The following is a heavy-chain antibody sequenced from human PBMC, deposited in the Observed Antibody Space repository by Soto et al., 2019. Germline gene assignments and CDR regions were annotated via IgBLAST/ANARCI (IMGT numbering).Heavy chain of an antibody. Sequence: QVQLVQSGAEVKKPGSSVKVSCNASGGTFSSYAISWVRQAPGHGLEWMGGIIPIFGTANYAQKFQGRVTITADESTSTAYMELRSLRSDDTSVYYCARYSSSSVFYYSYGMDVWGQGTTVTVSS. J-gene: IGHJ6*02. V-gene: IGHV1-69*01. D-gene: IGHD6-6*01. CDR3: ARYSSSSVFYYSYGMDV. CDR1: GGTFSSYA. CDR2: IIPIFGTA.